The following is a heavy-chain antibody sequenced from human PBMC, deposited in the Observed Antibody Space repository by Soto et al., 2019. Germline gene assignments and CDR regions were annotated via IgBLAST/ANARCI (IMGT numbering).Heavy chain of an antibody. CDR2: INHSGST. V-gene: IGHV4-34*01. CDR3: ARALVRSVTKWSGGWFDP. D-gene: IGHD4-4*01. CDR1: GGSFSGYY. Sequence: ASETLSLTCAVYGGSFSGYYWSWIRQPPGKGLEWIGEINHSGSTNYNPSLKSRVTISVDTSKNQFSLKLSSVTAADTAVYYCARALVRSVTKWSGGWFDPWGQGTLVTVSS. J-gene: IGHJ5*02.